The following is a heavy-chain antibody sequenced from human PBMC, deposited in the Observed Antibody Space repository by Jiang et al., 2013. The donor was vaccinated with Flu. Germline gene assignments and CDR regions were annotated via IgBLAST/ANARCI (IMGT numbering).Heavy chain of an antibody. J-gene: IGHJ4*02. CDR2: IYPGDSDT. CDR3: ARRGMYGDYVDY. Sequence: IIYPGDSDTRYSPSFQGQVTISADKSISTAYLQWSSLKASDTAMYYCARRGMYGDYVDYWGQGTLVTVSS. V-gene: IGHV5-51*01. D-gene: IGHD4-17*01.